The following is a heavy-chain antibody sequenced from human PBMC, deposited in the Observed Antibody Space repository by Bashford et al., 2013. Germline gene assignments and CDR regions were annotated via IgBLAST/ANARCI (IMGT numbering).Heavy chain of an antibody. CDR1: GYTFTDYH. CDR2: INPNRGDT. D-gene: IGHD2-15*01. J-gene: IGHJ1*01. CDR3: ASRPQYCRGGSCYN. Sequence: ASVKVSCTASGYTFTDYHVHWVRQAPGQGLEWMGWINPNRGDTNYAQNFQGRVSMTRDTSISTAYMELNSLTSDDTAMYYCASRPQYCRGGSCYNWGQGTLVTVSS. V-gene: IGHV1-2*02.